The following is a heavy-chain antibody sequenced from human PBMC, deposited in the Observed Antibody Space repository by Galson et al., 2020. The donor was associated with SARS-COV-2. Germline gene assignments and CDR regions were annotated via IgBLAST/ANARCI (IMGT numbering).Heavy chain of an antibody. CDR3: ARVPEMATIFLFDY. CDR2: IYYSGST. CDR1: GCSVSSGSYY. J-gene: IGHJ4*02. Sequence: SETLSLTCTVSGCSVSSGSYYWSWIRQPPGKGLEWIGYIYYSGSTNYNPSLKSRVTISVDTSKNQFSLKLSSVTAADTAVYYCARVPEMATIFLFDYWGQGTLVTVSS. V-gene: IGHV4-61*01. D-gene: IGHD5-12*01.